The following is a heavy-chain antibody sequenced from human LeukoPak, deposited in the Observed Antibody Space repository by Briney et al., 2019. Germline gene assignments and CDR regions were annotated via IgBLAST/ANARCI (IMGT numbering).Heavy chain of an antibody. CDR3: ARDGFEYSSSGGWFDP. CDR2: IIPIFGTA. V-gene: IGHV1-69*05. J-gene: IGHJ5*02. D-gene: IGHD6-6*01. Sequence: SVKVSCKASGYTFTGYYMHWVRQAPGQGLEWMGGIIPIFGTANYAQKFQGRVTITTDESTSTAYMELSSLRSEDTAVYYCARDGFEYSSSGGWFDPWGQGTLVTVSS. CDR1: GYTFTGYY.